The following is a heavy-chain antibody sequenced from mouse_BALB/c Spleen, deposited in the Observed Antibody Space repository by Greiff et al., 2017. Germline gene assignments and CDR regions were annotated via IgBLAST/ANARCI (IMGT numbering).Heavy chain of an antibody. D-gene: IGHD2-14*01. V-gene: IGHV5-9-3*01. CDR3: ARRGYDGAMDY. Sequence: DVQLVESGGGLVKPGGSLKLSCAASGFTFSSYAMSWVRQTPEKRLEWVATISSGGSYTYYPDSVKGRFTISRDNAKNTLYLQMSSLRSEDTAMYYCARRGYDGAMDYWGQGTSVTVSS. CDR1: GFTFSSYA. CDR2: ISSGGSYT. J-gene: IGHJ4*01.